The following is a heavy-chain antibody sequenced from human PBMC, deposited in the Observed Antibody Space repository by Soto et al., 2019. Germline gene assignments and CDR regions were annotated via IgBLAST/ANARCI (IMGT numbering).Heavy chain of an antibody. CDR1: GFTFINSA. Sequence: ASVKVSCKASGFTFINSAIQWVRQARGQRLEWIGWIVVGSGNTNYAQKFQERVTITRDMSTSTAYMELSSLRSEDTAVYYCAADLGGDSFDYWGQGTLVTVSS. CDR3: AADLGGDSFDY. V-gene: IGHV1-58*02. J-gene: IGHJ4*02. CDR2: IVVGSGNT. D-gene: IGHD2-21*01.